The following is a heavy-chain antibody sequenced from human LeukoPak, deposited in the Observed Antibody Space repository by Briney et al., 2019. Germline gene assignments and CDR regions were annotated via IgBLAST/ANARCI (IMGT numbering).Heavy chain of an antibody. CDR2: IWNDGSDK. CDR1: GFTFRSYA. V-gene: IGHV3-33*01. Sequence: GRSLRPSCAASGFTFRSYAIHWVRQAPGTGLEWVAVIWNDGSDKYYADSVKGRFTISRDNSKNTLYLQMNSLRANDTAVYYCARANTAMVTPDYWGQGTLVTVSS. D-gene: IGHD5-18*01. CDR3: ARANTAMVTPDY. J-gene: IGHJ4*02.